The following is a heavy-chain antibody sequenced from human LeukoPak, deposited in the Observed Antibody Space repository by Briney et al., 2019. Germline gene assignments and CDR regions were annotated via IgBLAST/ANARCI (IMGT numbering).Heavy chain of an antibody. CDR3: ARRHDYYDSSGYSY. CDR1: GYTFTGYY. J-gene: IGHJ4*02. D-gene: IGHD3-22*01. Sequence: ASVKVSCKASGYTFTGYYMHWVRQAPGQGLEWVGWINPNSGGTNYAQKFQGRVTMTRDTSISTAYMELSRLRSDDTAVYYCARRHDYYDSSGYSYWGQGTLVTVSS. CDR2: INPNSGGT. V-gene: IGHV1-2*02.